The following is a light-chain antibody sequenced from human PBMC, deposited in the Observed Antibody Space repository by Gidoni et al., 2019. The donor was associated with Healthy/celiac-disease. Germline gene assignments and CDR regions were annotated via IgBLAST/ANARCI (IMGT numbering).Light chain of an antibody. V-gene: IGKV3-20*01. CDR2: GAS. J-gene: IGKJ1*01. Sequence: ELVLTQSPGTLSLSPGERAPLSCRASQSVSSSYLAWYQQKPGQAPRLLIYGASSRATGIPDRLSGSGDGTDFTLTISRLEPEDFAVYYCQQYGSSQWTFGQGTKVEIK. CDR3: QQYGSSQWT. CDR1: QSVSSSY.